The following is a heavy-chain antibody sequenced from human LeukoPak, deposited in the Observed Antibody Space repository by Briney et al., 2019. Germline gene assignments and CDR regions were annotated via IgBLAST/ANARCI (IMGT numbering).Heavy chain of an antibody. D-gene: IGHD2-2*01. J-gene: IGHJ4*02. CDR1: GYSISSGYY. Sequence: SETLSLTCTVSGYSISSGYYWGWIRQPPGKGLEWIGSIYHSGSTYYNPSLKSRVTISVDTSKNQFSLKLSSVTAADTAVYYCARGSSTSYGGFDYWGQGTLVTVSS. CDR3: ARGSSTSYGGFDY. CDR2: IYHSGST. V-gene: IGHV4-38-2*02.